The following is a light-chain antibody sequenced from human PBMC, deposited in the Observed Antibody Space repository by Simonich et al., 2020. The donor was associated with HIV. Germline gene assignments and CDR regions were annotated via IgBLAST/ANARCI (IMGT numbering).Light chain of an antibody. CDR3: QQYYSTPYT. Sequence: DIVMNQSLDSLAVSLGERATINCKSSQSVLYSSNNKNHLAWYQQKPGQPPKLLIYWASTRESGVPDRFSGSGSGTDFTLTISSLQAEDVAVYYCQQYYSTPYTFGQGTKLEIK. V-gene: IGKV4-1*01. CDR1: QSVLYSSNNKNH. CDR2: WAS. J-gene: IGKJ2*01.